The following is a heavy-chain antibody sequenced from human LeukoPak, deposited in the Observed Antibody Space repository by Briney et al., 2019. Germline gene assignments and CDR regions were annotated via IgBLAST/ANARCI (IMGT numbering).Heavy chain of an antibody. J-gene: IGHJ6*02. V-gene: IGHV3-48*01. CDR1: GFTFSTYS. CDR2: ISSSSSTI. CDR3: AKEGSSSSWLYYYYYGMDV. Sequence: GGSLRLSCAASGFTFSTYSMNWVRQAPGKGLDWVSYISSSSSTIYYADSVKGRFTISRDNSKNTLYLQMNSLRAEDTAVYYCAKEGSSSSWLYYYYYGMDVWGQGTTVTVSS. D-gene: IGHD6-13*01.